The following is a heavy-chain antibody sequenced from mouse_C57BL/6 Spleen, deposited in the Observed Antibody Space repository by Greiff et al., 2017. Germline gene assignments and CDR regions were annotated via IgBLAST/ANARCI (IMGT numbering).Heavy chain of an antibody. CDR1: GYAFSSSW. J-gene: IGHJ4*01. CDR3: ARETAQPPCALDY. Sequence: LVESGPELVKPGASVKISCTASGYAFSSSWMNWVKQRPGQGLEWIGRIYPGDGDTNYNGKFKGKATLTADKSSSTAYMQLSSLTSEASAVYFCARETAQPPCALDYWGQGTSVTVSS. D-gene: IGHD3-2*02. V-gene: IGHV1-82*01. CDR2: IYPGDGDT.